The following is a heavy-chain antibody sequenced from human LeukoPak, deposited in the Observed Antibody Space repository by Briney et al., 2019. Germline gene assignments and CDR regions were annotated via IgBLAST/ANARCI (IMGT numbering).Heavy chain of an antibody. D-gene: IGHD3-9*01. V-gene: IGHV1-2*02. J-gene: IGHJ6*03. CDR2: INPNSGGT. CDR1: GYTFTGYY. CDR3: ARTNYDILTGRHNYYYYYMDV. Sequence: ASVKVSCKASGYTFTGYYMHWVRQAPGQGLEWMGWINPNSGGTNYAQKFQGRVTMTRDTSISTAYMELSRLRSDDTAVYYCARTNYDILTGRHNYYYYYMDVWGKGTTVTISS.